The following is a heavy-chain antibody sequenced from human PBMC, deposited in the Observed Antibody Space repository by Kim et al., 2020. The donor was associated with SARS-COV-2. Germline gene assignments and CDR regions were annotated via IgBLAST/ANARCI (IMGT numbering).Heavy chain of an antibody. CDR3: XRXRXATAXAGFDP. CDR2: IYYSGST. V-gene: IGHV4-59*08. J-gene: IGHJ5*02. D-gene: IGHD5-12*01. CDR1: GGSISSYY. Sequence: SETLSLTCTVSGGSISSYYWSWIRQPPGKGLEWIGYIYYSGSTNYNPSLKSRXTISVDTSKNQFSLKLSSVTAXDTXXYXXXRXRXATAXAGFDPWGQGT.